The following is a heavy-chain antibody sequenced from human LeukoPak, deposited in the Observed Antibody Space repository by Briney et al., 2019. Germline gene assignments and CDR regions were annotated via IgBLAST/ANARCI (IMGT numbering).Heavy chain of an antibody. Sequence: GGSLRLSCAASGFTFSSYSMTWVRQAPGKGLEWVSSISSSSSYIYYADSVKGRFTISRDNAKNSLYLQMNSLRAEDTAVYYCEGYYYDSSGYLGYWGQGTLVTVSS. CDR1: GFTFSSYS. CDR2: ISSSSSYI. D-gene: IGHD3-22*01. CDR3: EGYYYDSSGYLGY. V-gene: IGHV3-21*01. J-gene: IGHJ4*02.